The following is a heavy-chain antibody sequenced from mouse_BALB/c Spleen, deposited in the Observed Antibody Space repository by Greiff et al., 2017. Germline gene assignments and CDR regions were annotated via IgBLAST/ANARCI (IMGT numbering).Heavy chain of an antibody. Sequence: LQQPGAELVKPGASVKMSCKASGYTFTSYNMHWVKQTPGQGLEWIGAIYPGNGDTSYNQKFKGKATLTADKSSSTAYMQLSSLTSEDSAVYYCASDSEVTYAMDYWGQGTSVTVSS. CDR2: IYPGNGDT. V-gene: IGHV1-12*01. CDR1: GYTFTSYN. J-gene: IGHJ4*01. CDR3: ASDSEVTYAMDY. D-gene: IGHD2-13*01.